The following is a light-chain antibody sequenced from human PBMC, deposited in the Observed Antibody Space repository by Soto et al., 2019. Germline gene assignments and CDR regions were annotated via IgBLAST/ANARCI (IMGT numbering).Light chain of an antibody. CDR1: QSVSSN. J-gene: IGKJ1*01. V-gene: IGKV3-15*01. Sequence: EIVMTQSPVTLSVSPGERVTLSCRASQSVSSNLAWYQQKPGQAPSLLIYGAFTRATGIPARFSGTGSGTEFTLTISSLRSEDFALYYCQQYNDWPLTFGQGTKVDI. CDR3: QQYNDWPLT. CDR2: GAF.